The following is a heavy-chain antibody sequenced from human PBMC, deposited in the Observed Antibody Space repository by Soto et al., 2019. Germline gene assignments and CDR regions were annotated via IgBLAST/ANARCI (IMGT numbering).Heavy chain of an antibody. V-gene: IGHV3-49*03. D-gene: IGHD2-8*02. CDR2: IGSKLDGGTT. CDR1: GFTFGDFA. J-gene: IGHJ4*02. CDR3: SRSGGYRPFDY. Sequence: PVGSLRLSCTASGFTFGDFAMSWFRQAPGKGPEWVSFIGSKLDGGTTEYGASVKGRVTISRDDSKRIDYLQMISLKTDDTGVYYCSRSGGYRPFDYWGQGALVTVSS.